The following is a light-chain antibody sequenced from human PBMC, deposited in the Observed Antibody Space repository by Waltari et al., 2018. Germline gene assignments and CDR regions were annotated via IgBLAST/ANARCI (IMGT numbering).Light chain of an antibody. CDR1: QRVSYS. J-gene: IGKJ3*01. V-gene: IGKV3-11*01. CDR3: QQRRAWPT. Sequence: EIVLTQSPATLSLSPGERATLSCRASQRVSYSLAWYQQKPGQAPRLLIYDASNRATGIPARFSGSGSGTDFTLTISSLEPEDFAVYYCQQRRAWPTFGPGTKVDI. CDR2: DAS.